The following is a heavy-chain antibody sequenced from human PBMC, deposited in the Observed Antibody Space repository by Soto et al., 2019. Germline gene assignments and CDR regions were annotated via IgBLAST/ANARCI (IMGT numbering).Heavy chain of an antibody. CDR2: ISYDGSNK. V-gene: IGHV3-30-3*01. CDR3: ARSERLVGGYYYYGMDV. J-gene: IGHJ6*02. D-gene: IGHD6-19*01. CDR1: GFPFSSYA. Sequence: PGGSLRLSCAAPGFPFSSYAMHWVRQGPGKGLEWVAVISYDGSNKYYADSVKGRFTISRDNSKNTLYLQMNSLRAEDTAVYYCARSERLVGGYYYYGMDVWGQGTTVTVSS.